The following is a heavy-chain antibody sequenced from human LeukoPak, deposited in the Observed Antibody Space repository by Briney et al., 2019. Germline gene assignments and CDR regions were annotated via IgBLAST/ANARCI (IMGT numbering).Heavy chain of an antibody. CDR1: GGTFSSYA. D-gene: IGHD6-13*01. Sequence: GASVKVSCKASGGTFSSYAISWVRQAPGQGLEWMGGIIPIFGTASYAQKFQGRVTITADESTSTAYMELSSLRSEDTAVYYCARESGHIAAAGTTSFDYWGQGTLVTVSS. J-gene: IGHJ4*02. CDR3: ARESGHIAAAGTTSFDY. V-gene: IGHV1-69*13. CDR2: IIPIFGTA.